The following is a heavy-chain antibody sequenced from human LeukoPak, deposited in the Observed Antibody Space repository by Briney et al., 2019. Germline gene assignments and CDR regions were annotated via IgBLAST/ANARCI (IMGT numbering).Heavy chain of an antibody. V-gene: IGHV3-23*01. J-gene: IGHJ4*02. CDR1: GFTFSSYA. Sequence: GGSLRLSCAASGFTFSSYAMSWVRQAPEKGLEWVSAISGNGDITYYADTVKGRFSGSRDNSKNTLYLHLNSLRAEDTAVYYCAKDLRGTLSSRGPFEYWGQGTLVTVSS. D-gene: IGHD1-1*01. CDR3: AKDLRGTLSSRGPFEY. CDR2: ISGNGDIT.